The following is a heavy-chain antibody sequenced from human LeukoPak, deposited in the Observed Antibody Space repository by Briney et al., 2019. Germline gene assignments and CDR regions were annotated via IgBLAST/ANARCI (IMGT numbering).Heavy chain of an antibody. CDR3: ARALGECTSGSCAIDY. CDR1: GFSFGGHE. J-gene: IGHJ4*02. Sequence: GGSLRLSCAASGFSFGGHEMNWVRQAPGKGLEWVSYISSRDSTIYYADSVKGRFTISRDNAKNSLYLQMYSLRAEDTAVYYCARALGECTSGSCAIDYWGQGTLVTVSS. V-gene: IGHV3-48*03. D-gene: IGHD2-15*01. CDR2: ISSRDSTI.